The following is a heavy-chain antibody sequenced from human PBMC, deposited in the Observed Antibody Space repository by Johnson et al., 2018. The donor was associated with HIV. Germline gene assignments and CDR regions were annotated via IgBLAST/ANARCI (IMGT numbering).Heavy chain of an antibody. D-gene: IGHD6-19*01. CDR2: ISYDGSNK. V-gene: IGHV3-30*19. Sequence: QVQLVESGGGVVQPGGSLRLSCAASGFTFSSYGMHWVRQAPGKGLEWVAVISYDGSNKYYADSVKGRFTISRDNSKNTLYLQMNSLRAEDTAVYYCARDRLDSSGWYGTDAFDIWGQGTRVSVSS. CDR1: GFTFSSYG. CDR3: ARDRLDSSGWYGTDAFDI. J-gene: IGHJ3*02.